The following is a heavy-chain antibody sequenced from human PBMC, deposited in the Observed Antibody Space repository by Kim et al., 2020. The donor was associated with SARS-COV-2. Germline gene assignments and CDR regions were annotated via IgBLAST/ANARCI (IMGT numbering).Heavy chain of an antibody. CDR1: GFTFSSYG. CDR2: VSYDGSNK. J-gene: IGHJ5*02. V-gene: IGHV3-30*18. CDR3: AKEGYYGSGSFPDH. D-gene: IGHD3-10*01. Sequence: GGSLRLSCAASGFTFSSYGMHWVRQAPGKGLEWVAVVSYDGSNKYYADSVKGRCTISRDNSKNTAYLQMNSLRAEDTAVYYCAKEGYYGSGSFPDHWGQGTLVTVSS.